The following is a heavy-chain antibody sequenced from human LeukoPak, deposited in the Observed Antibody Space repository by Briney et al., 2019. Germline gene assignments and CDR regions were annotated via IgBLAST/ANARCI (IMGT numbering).Heavy chain of an antibody. V-gene: IGHV3-23*01. CDR3: ARDDFYDSSGYLSPLYYYYGMDV. CDR2: ISGSGGST. J-gene: IGHJ6*02. D-gene: IGHD3-22*01. Sequence: GGSLRLSCAASGFTFSSYAMSWVRQAPGKGLEWVSAISGSGGSTYYADSVKGRFTISRDNFKNTLYLQMNSLRAEDTAVYYCARDDFYDSSGYLSPLYYYYGMDVWGQGTTVTVSS. CDR1: GFTFSSYA.